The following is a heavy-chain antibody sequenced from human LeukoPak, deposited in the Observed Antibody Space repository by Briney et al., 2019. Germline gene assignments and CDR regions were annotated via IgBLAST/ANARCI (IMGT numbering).Heavy chain of an antibody. Sequence: GGSLRLSCAASGFTFSSYWMSWVRQAPGKGLEWVANIKQDGSEKYYVDSVKGRFTISRDNAKNSLYLQMNSLRAEDTAAYYCARGQWELLRRVIGLDYWGQGTLVTVSS. J-gene: IGHJ4*02. CDR3: ARGQWELLRRVIGLDY. V-gene: IGHV3-7*01. D-gene: IGHD1-26*01. CDR1: GFTFSSYW. CDR2: IKQDGSEK.